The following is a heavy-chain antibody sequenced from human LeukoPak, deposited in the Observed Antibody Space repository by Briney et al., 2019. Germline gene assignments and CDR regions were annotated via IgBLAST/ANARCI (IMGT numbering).Heavy chain of an antibody. CDR1: GFSLSASGVR. J-gene: IGHJ4*02. CDR2: IYWDDYK. Sequence: SGPTLVNPTQTLTLTRTFSGFSLSASGVRVACIRQPPGQTLEWLGLIYWDDYKRYSPSLKSRLTITKETSKNQVVLKMTNMEPVDTATYYCADRADSTGWYYIDYWGQGTLVTVSS. D-gene: IGHD6-19*01. V-gene: IGHV2-5*02. CDR3: ADRADSTGWYYIDY.